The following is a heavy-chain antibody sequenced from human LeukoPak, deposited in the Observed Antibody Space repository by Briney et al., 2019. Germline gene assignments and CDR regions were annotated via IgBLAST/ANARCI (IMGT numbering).Heavy chain of an antibody. Sequence: PGRSLRLSCSASGFTFSSYAMHWVRQAPGKGLEWVAVISYDGSNKYYADSVKGRFTISRDNSKNTLYLQMNSLRAEDTAVYYCARDPHAQPPYYGSGSPSDYWGQGTLVTVSS. J-gene: IGHJ4*02. V-gene: IGHV3-30-3*01. CDR1: GFTFSSYA. CDR3: ARDPHAQPPYYGSGSPSDY. D-gene: IGHD3-10*01. CDR2: ISYDGSNK.